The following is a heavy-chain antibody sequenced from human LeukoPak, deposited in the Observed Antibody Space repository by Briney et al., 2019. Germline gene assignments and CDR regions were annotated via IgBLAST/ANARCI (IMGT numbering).Heavy chain of an antibody. V-gene: IGHV4-59*01. Sequence: SETLSLTCTVSGGSISSYYWSWIRQPPGKGLEWIGYIYYSGSTNYDPSLKSRVTISVDTSKNQFSLKLSSVTAADTAVYYCARSHYDSSGYYNHSSFHDYWGQGTLVTVSS. D-gene: IGHD3-22*01. J-gene: IGHJ4*02. CDR2: IYYSGST. CDR1: GGSISSYY. CDR3: ARSHYDSSGYYNHSSFHDY.